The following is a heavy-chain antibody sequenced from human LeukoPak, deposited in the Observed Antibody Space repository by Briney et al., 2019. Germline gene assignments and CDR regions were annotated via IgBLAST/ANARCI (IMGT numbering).Heavy chain of an antibody. Sequence: PSETLSLNCTVYGGSISSYYWSWIRQPAGKGLEWIGRIYTSGSTNYNPSLKSRVTMSVDTSKNQFSLQLSAVTAADTAVYYCARVKIAARGGFDPWGQGTLVTVSS. V-gene: IGHV4-4*07. CDR3: ARVKIAARGGFDP. D-gene: IGHD6-6*01. J-gene: IGHJ5*02. CDR2: IYTSGST. CDR1: GGSISSYY.